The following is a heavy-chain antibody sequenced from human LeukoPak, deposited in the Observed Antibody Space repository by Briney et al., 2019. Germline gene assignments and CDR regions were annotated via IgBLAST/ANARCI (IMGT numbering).Heavy chain of an antibody. D-gene: IGHD3-22*01. CDR2: IYYSGST. V-gene: IGHV4-39*07. J-gene: IGHJ6*03. CDR1: GGSISSSSYY. Sequence: PSETLSLTCTVSGGSISSSSYYWGWIRQPPGKGLEWIGSIYYSGSTYYNPSLKSRVTISVDTSKNQFSLKLNSVTAADTAVYYCARGYDSSGYVYYYYYMDVWGKGTTVTVSS. CDR3: ARGYDSSGYVYYYYYMDV.